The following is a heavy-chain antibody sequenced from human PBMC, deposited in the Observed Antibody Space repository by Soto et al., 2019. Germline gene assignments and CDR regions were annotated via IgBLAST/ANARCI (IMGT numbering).Heavy chain of an antibody. V-gene: IGHV4-31*02. CDR2: IYYSGST. Sequence: TPGLKWSISRGSRGPLKKYWSWIRQHPGKGLEWIGYIYYSGSTYYNPSLKSRVTISVDTSKNQFSLKLSSVTAADTAVYYCARATLISTLGMDVWCSGTTVTVSS. J-gene: IGHJ6*04. CDR1: RGSRGPLKKY. CDR3: ARATLISTLGMDV.